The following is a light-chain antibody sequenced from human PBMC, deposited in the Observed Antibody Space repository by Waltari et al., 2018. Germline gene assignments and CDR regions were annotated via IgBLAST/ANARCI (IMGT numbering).Light chain of an antibody. J-gene: IGKJ4*01. V-gene: IGKV3-11*01. Sequence: EIVLTQSPATMSLSPGERATLSCRASQSVSYYLAWYQQRPGTSPRLLIYDTSHRATGIPDRFSGSGSETDFTLTISSLEPEDFAVYYCQQRRNWPLTFGGGTKVEIK. CDR2: DTS. CDR1: QSVSYY. CDR3: QQRRNWPLT.